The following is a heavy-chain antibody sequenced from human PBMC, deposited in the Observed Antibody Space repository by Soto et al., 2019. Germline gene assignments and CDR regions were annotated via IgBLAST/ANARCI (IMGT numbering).Heavy chain of an antibody. CDR2: ISAYNGNT. CDR3: SSSPRPSDYSSSWYGLFYYYYRDV. CDR1: GYTFTSYG. D-gene: IGHD6-13*01. V-gene: IGHV1-18*01. J-gene: IGHJ6*03. Sequence: QVQLVQSGDEVKKPGASVKVSCKASGYTFTSYGISWVRQAPGQGLEWMGWISAYNGNTNYAQTLQGRVTLTTDTSTSTAYMELRSLRSDDPAVYYCSSSPRPSDYSSSWYGLFYYYYRDVWGKGTTVTVSS.